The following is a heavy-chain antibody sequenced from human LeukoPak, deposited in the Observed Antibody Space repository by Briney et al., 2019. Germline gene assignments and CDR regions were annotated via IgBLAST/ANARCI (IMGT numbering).Heavy chain of an antibody. Sequence: GGSLRLSCAASGFIFSKNWMSWVRQAPGKGLEWVANIKQDGSEQYYVDSVRGRFITSRDNAKNTLFLQMNSLRAEDTAVYYCARDHYDILTGYHPLDYWGQGTLVTVSS. CDR2: IKQDGSEQ. V-gene: IGHV3-7*01. J-gene: IGHJ4*02. CDR3: ARDHYDILTGYHPLDY. D-gene: IGHD3-9*01. CDR1: GFIFSKNW.